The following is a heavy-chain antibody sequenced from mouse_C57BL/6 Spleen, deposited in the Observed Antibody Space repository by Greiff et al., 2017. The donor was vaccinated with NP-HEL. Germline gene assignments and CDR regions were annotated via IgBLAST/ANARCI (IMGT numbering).Heavy chain of an antibody. CDR1: GYTFTDYY. D-gene: IGHD1-1*01. Sequence: VQLQQSGPELVKPGASVKISCKASGYTFTDYYMNWVKQSHGKSLEWIGDINPNNGGTSYNQKFKGKATLTVDKSSSTAYMELRSLTSEDSAVYYCARGPDYYGSSYDYWGKGTTLTVSS. J-gene: IGHJ2*01. CDR2: INPNNGGT. V-gene: IGHV1-26*01. CDR3: ARGPDYYGSSYDY.